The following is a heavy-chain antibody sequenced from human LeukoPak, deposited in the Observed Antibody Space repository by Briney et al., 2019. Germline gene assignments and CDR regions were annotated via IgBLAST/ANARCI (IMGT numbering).Heavy chain of an antibody. J-gene: IGHJ4*02. CDR1: GFTFSSYA. CDR2: ISGSGGST. CDR3: AKFVVRGVIINDGLDC. Sequence: GGSLRLSCAASGFTFSSYAMSWVRQAPGKGLEWVSAISGSGGSTYYADSVKGRFTISRDNSKNTLYLQMNSLRAEDTAVYYCAKFVVRGVIINDGLDCWGQGTLVTVSS. D-gene: IGHD3-10*01. V-gene: IGHV3-23*01.